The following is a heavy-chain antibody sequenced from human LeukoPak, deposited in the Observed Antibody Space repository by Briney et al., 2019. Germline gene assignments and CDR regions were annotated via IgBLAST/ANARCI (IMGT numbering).Heavy chain of an antibody. V-gene: IGHV6-1*01. D-gene: IGHD3-22*01. CDR1: GDSVSSNSAA. CDR2: TYYRSKWYY. J-gene: IGHJ4*02. CDR3: ARDKTYYYDSSGYSYFDY. Sequence: SQTLSLTCAISGDSVSSNSAAWNWIRQSPSRGLEWLGRTYYRSKWYYDYAVSVKSRITINPDTSKNQFSLQLNSVTPEDTAVYYCARDKTYYYDSSGYSYFDYWGQGTLVTVSS.